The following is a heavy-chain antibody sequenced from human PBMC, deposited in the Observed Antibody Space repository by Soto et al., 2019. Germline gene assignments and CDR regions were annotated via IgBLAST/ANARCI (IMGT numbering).Heavy chain of an antibody. V-gene: IGHV1-8*01. Sequence: ASVKVSAKASDSTFMNYDISWLRQATGQGLEWMGWMNPNSGNTGYALKFQGRVSMTRNTSIYTVYLELSSLASDDTAVYYCVRMASSGTLNWFDPWGQGTLVTVSS. CDR1: DSTFMNYD. CDR3: VRMASSGTLNWFDP. D-gene: IGHD1-1*01. CDR2: MNPNSGNT. J-gene: IGHJ5*02.